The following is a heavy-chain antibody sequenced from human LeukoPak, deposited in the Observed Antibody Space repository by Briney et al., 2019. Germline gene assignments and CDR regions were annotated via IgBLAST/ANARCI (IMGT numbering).Heavy chain of an antibody. D-gene: IGHD3-9*01. Sequence: GESLKISCKGSGYSFTSYWIGWVRQMPGKGLEWMGIIYPGDSDTSYSPSFQGQVTISADKSISTAYLQWSSLKTSDTAMYYCARANFDWLSYFDYWGQGTLVTVSS. CDR1: GYSFTSYW. J-gene: IGHJ4*02. V-gene: IGHV5-51*01. CDR3: ARANFDWLSYFDY. CDR2: IYPGDSDT.